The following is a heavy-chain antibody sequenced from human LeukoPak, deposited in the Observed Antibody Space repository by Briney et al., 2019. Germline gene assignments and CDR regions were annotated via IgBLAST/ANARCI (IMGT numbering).Heavy chain of an antibody. D-gene: IGHD3-9*01. J-gene: IGHJ4*02. CDR1: GFTVSSNY. CDR3: AREGPTKPHAAFDI. Sequence: GGSLRLSCAASGFTVSSNYMSWVRQAPGKGLEWVSVIYSGGSTYYADSVKGRFTISRHNSKYTLYLQMNSLRAEDTAVYYCAREGPTKPHAAFDIWGQGTLVTVSS. CDR2: IYSGGST. V-gene: IGHV3-53*04.